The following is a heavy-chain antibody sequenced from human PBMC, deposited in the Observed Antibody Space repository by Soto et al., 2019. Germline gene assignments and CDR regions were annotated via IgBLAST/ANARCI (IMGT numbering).Heavy chain of an antibody. Sequence: QAHLAQSGAEVKKPGSSVTVSCKASGGTFHSYGISWVRQAPGQGLDWMGLIIPLYGTVNYAQKLQGRDSLTADKSTSTSYMALNRLRSDDTAGYYCARVRVIRRVIPSHCGLWGQGTQVTVSS. CDR3: ARVRVIRRVIPSHCGL. CDR1: GGTFHSYG. V-gene: IGHV1-69*06. J-gene: IGHJ4*02. D-gene: IGHD3-10*01. CDR2: IIPLYGTV.